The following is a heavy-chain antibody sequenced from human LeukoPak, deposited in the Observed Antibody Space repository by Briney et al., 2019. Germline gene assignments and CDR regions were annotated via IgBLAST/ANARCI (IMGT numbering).Heavy chain of an antibody. CDR1: GFTFNIYE. CDR2: ISSSGSTI. Sequence: GGSLRLSCAASGFTFNIYELNWVRQAPGKGLEWVSYISSSGSTIYYADSVKGRFTISRDNAKNSLYLQMNSLRAEDTAVYYCARVHAAYPFDYWGQGTLVTVSS. D-gene: IGHD2-15*01. V-gene: IGHV3-48*03. J-gene: IGHJ4*02. CDR3: ARVHAAYPFDY.